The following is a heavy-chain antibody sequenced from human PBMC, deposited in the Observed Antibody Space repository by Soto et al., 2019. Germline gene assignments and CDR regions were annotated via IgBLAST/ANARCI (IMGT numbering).Heavy chain of an antibody. V-gene: IGHV5-51*01. CDR1: GYIFSTYW. Sequence: GESLKISCKGSGYIFSTYWIAWVRQMPGKGLEWMGIIYPDDSETRYSPSFQGQVTISADKSTNTAYLQWSSLKASDSAMYYRARQPGAAAGSDYWGLGTLVTVSS. J-gene: IGHJ4*02. CDR3: ARQPGAAAGSDY. D-gene: IGHD6-13*01. CDR2: IYPDDSET.